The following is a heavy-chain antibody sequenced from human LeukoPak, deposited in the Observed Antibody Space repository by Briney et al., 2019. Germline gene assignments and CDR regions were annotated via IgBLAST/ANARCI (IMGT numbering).Heavy chain of an antibody. J-gene: IGHJ5*02. D-gene: IGHD6-13*01. CDR2: ISYDGSNK. Sequence: GRSLRLSCAASGFTFSSYAMHWVRQAPGKGLEWVAVISYDGSNKYYADSVKGRFTISRDNSKNTLYLQMNSLRAEDTAVYYCARASLDRIAAAGLRILWLDPWGQGTLVTVSS. CDR3: ARASLDRIAAAGLRILWLDP. V-gene: IGHV3-30-3*01. CDR1: GFTFSSYA.